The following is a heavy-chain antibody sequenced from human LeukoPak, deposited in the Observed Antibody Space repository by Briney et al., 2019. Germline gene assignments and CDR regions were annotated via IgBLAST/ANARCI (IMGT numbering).Heavy chain of an antibody. D-gene: IGHD3-22*01. J-gene: IGHJ4*02. CDR3: ARGPGVLYYYDSSEDY. V-gene: IGHV1-18*01. Sequence: ASVKVSCKASGYTFTSYGISWVRQAPGQGLEWMGWISAYNGNTNYAQKPQGRVTMTTDTSTSTAYMELRSLRSDDTAVYYCARGPGVLYYYDSSEDYWGQGTLVTVSS. CDR2: ISAYNGNT. CDR1: GYTFTSYG.